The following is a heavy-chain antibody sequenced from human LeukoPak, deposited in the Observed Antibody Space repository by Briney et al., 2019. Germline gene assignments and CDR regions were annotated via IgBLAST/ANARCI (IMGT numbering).Heavy chain of an antibody. V-gene: IGHV4-59*08. J-gene: IGHJ4*02. Sequence: SETLSLTCTVSGGSISSYYWSWIRQPPGKGLEWIGYIYYSGSTNYNPSLKSRVTISVDTSKNQFSLKLSSVTAADTAVYYCARTRDTVEMATIWNYFDYWGQGTLVTVSS. CDR1: GGSISSYY. CDR2: IYYSGST. CDR3: ARTRDTVEMATIWNYFDY. D-gene: IGHD5-24*01.